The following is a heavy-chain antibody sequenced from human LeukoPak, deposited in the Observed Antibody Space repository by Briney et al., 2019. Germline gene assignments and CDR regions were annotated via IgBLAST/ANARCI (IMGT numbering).Heavy chain of an antibody. CDR2: IWHDGSNK. V-gene: IGHV3-33*01. D-gene: IGHD3-22*01. Sequence: GKSLRLSCAASGFTFSTYGMHWVRQAPGKGLEWVAVIWHDGSNKYYADSVEGRFTISRDNSKNTLYLQMNSLRAEDTAVYYCARDESSGYNYWGQGTLVTVSS. J-gene: IGHJ4*02. CDR3: ARDESSGYNY. CDR1: GFTFSTYG.